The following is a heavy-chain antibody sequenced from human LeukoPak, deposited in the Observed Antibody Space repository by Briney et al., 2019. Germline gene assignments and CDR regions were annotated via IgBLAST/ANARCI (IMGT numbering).Heavy chain of an antibody. CDR1: GYTFTSYD. J-gene: IGHJ6*02. CDR3: ARGTGDHQHYYYYYGMDV. D-gene: IGHD7-27*01. CDR2: MNPNSGNT. Sequence: ASVKVSCKASGYTFTSYDINWVRQATGQGLEWMGWMNPNSGNTGYAQKFQGRVTMTRNTSISTAYMELSSLRSEDTAMYYCARGTGDHQHYYYYYGMDVWGQGTTVTVSS. V-gene: IGHV1-8*01.